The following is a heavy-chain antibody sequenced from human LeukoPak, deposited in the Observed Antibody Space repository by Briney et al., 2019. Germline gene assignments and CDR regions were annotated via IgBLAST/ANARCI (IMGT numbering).Heavy chain of an antibody. V-gene: IGHV3-48*03. CDR3: ARDQLGAVLYFDY. J-gene: IGHJ4*02. CDR2: IKSGGSSI. CDR1: GFTFGFYE. Sequence: GGSLRLSCATSGFTFGFYEMNWVRQAPGKGLEWVSYIKSGGSSIYYADSVKGRFTISRDSVKGRFTISRDKSKNMLYLQMNSLRVEDTAVYYCARDQLGAVLYFDYWGQGALVTVSS. D-gene: IGHD1-1*01.